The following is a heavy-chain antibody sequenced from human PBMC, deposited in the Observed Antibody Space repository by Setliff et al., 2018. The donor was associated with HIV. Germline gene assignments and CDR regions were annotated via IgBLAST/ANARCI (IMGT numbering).Heavy chain of an antibody. CDR1: GFTFSGYW. Sequence: SCAVSGFTFSGYWMTWVRQAPGKGLEWVASINPGGSEKWYVDSVKGRFTVSGDNTKNPLYLQMNSLRAEDTAVYYCERGGGYWGQGTMVTVSS. V-gene: IGHV3-7*04. CDR2: INPGGSEK. D-gene: IGHD2-15*01. CDR3: ERGGGY. J-gene: IGHJ4*02.